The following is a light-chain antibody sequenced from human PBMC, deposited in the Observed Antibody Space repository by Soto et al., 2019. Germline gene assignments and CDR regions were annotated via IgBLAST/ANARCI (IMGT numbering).Light chain of an antibody. V-gene: IGKV3-20*01. Sequence: ELVLTQSPGTLSLSPGERATLSCRASQSVSSSYLAWYQQKTGQAPRLLIYGASSRATGIPDRFSGSGSGTDFTFTISRLEPEDFALYYCQQYGSSPTFGGGTKVEIK. CDR1: QSVSSSY. CDR2: GAS. J-gene: IGKJ4*01. CDR3: QQYGSSPT.